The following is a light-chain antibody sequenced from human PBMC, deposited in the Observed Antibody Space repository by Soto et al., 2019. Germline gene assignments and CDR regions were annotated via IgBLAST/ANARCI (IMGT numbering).Light chain of an antibody. CDR1: SSDVGGYKY. Sequence: QSALTQPASVSGSPGQSITISCTGTSSDVGGYKYVSWYQQHPGKAPKLMIYDIRNRPSGVSNRFSGSKSVNTASLTISGVQAEDEADYYCSSYTSSSTRVFGTGTKLTVL. J-gene: IGLJ1*01. CDR3: SSYTSSSTRV. V-gene: IGLV2-14*03. CDR2: DIR.